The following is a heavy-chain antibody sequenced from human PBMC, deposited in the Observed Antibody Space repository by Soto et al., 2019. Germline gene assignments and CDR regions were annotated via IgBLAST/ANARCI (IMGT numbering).Heavy chain of an antibody. D-gene: IGHD3-10*01. J-gene: IGHJ4*02. V-gene: IGHV4-39*01. CDR1: GGSISSSSYY. CDR3: ARHWGVWGSGRLD. Sequence: QLQLQESGPGLVKPSETLSLTCTVSGGSISSSSYYWGWIRQPPGKGLEWIGSIYYSGSTYYNPSLKSRVTISVDTSKNQFSLKLSSVTAADTAVYYCARHWGVWGSGRLDWGQGTLVTVSS. CDR2: IYYSGST.